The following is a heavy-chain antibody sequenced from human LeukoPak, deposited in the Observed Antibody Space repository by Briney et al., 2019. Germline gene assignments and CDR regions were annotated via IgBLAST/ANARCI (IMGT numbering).Heavy chain of an antibody. D-gene: IGHD3-10*01. CDR2: IDSSASTI. CDR3: ARAPMVRGVITSFDQ. J-gene: IGHJ4*02. V-gene: IGHV3-48*02. Sequence: GGSLRLSCAASGFSFYSSSMSWVRQAPGKGLEWVSYIDSSASTIYYADSVRGRFTISRDNADNSLYLQMSSLRDEDTAVYYCARAPMVRGVITSFDQWGQGTLVTVTS. CDR1: GFSFYSSS.